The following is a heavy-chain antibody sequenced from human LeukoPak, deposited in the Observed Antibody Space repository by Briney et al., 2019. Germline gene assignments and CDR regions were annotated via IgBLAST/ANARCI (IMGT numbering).Heavy chain of an antibody. J-gene: IGHJ3*02. CDR1: GYTFTSYG. CDR3: AREAPDIVVVPASRGFDI. V-gene: IGHV1-18*01. CDR2: ISAYNGNT. Sequence: GASVKVSCKASGYTFTSYGISWVRQAPGQGLEWMGWISAYNGNTNYAQKLQGRVTMTTDTSTSTAYMELRSLRSDDTAVYYCAREAPDIVVVPASRGFDIWGQGTMVTVSS. D-gene: IGHD2-2*01.